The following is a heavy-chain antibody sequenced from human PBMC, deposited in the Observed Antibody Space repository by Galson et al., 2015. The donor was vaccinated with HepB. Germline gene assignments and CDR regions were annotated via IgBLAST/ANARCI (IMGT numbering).Heavy chain of an antibody. Sequence: SVKVSCKASGYRFSRYGISWVRQAPGQGLEWMGWINMYNGETTYVQKYQGRVTMTTDTSTSTVYMELRSLRADDKAVYYCARGGMATIGGPTFDSWGQGTLVTVSS. CDR1: GYRFSRYG. J-gene: IGHJ4*02. D-gene: IGHD5-24*01. CDR3: ARGGMATIGGPTFDS. V-gene: IGHV1-18*01. CDR2: INMYNGET.